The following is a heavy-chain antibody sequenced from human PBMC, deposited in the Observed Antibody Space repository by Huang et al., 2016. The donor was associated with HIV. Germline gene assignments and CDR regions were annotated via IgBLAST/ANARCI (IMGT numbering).Heavy chain of an antibody. CDR3: ATNLQIVVVPPDMGYDAFDM. V-gene: IGHV3-7*01. J-gene: IGHJ3*02. Sequence: DEHLVESGGGLVQPGGSVTITCEVSGFNFKNYWMNWVRQAPGKGLEWMANIRGDGSEKKYVDSVKGRFTIFRDNAKNLLYLQMKSLRAEDTSVYYCATNLQIVVVPPDMGYDAFDMWGQGTMVTVSS. CDR2: IRGDGSEK. CDR1: GFNFKNYW. D-gene: IGHD2-2*01.